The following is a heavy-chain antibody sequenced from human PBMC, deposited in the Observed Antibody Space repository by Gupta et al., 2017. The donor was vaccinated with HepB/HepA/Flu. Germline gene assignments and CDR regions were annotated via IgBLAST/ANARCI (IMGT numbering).Heavy chain of an antibody. V-gene: IGHV3-23*01. Sequence: VLLLESGGGLVQPGGSLRIPCAASGFTFSSSAVSWGGRAPGKGLELVSVGSGSGDSTNYANAVKGRFTISRNNSKNRVYLQMNSLRAEDKALYNCSKGGYCSSTSCYGLGWFDPWGQGTLVTVSS. CDR3: SKGGYCSSTSCYGLGWFDP. J-gene: IGHJ5*02. CDR2: GSGSGDST. D-gene: IGHD2-2*01. CDR1: GFTFSSSA.